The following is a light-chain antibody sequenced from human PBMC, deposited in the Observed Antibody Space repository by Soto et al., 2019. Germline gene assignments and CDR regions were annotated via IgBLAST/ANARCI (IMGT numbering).Light chain of an antibody. CDR3: QQYNNWPPIT. CDR2: GAS. Sequence: EIVMTQSPSTLSVSPGERATLSCGSSQSVSSNLAWYQQKPGQAPRLLIYGASTRATGIPARFSGSGSGTEFTLTISSLQSEDFAVYYCQQYNNWPPITFGQGTRLEIK. CDR1: QSVSSN. J-gene: IGKJ5*01. V-gene: IGKV3-15*01.